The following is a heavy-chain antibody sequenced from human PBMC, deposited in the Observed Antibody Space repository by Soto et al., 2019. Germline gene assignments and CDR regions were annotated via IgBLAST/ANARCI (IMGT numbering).Heavy chain of an antibody. J-gene: IGHJ3*01. CDR1: GITFTTHI. CDR2: VSFGDNT. Sequence: GGSLRLSCAASGITFTTHIMTWVRQAPGRGLEWVSAVSFGDNTYYADSVRGRFTISIDTSKHTLYLQMNTLRAEDTAMYDCAGSIRHRGEPDTWTTDAFDVWGQGTMVTVSS. V-gene: IGHV3-23*01. CDR3: AGSIRHRGEPDTWTTDAFDV. D-gene: IGHD1-1*01.